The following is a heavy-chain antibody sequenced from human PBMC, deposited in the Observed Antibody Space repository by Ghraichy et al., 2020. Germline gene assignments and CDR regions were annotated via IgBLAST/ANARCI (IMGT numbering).Heavy chain of an antibody. CDR3: ARDPYGDYKYGGADY. J-gene: IGHJ4*02. D-gene: IGHD4-17*01. CDR1: GFTFSGYW. CDR2: IKPDGSER. Sequence: GGSLRLSCAASGFTFSGYWMTWVRQAPGKGLEWVASIKPDGSERYYVDSVKGRFTISRDNAKNSLSLDMNSLRVEDTAVFYCARDPYGDYKYGGADYWGQGTLVAVSS. V-gene: IGHV3-7*01.